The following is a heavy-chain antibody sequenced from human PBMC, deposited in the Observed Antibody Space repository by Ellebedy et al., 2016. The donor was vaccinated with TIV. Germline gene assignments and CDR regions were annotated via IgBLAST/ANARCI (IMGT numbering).Heavy chain of an antibody. V-gene: IGHV4-39*07. Sequence: MPSETLSLTCTVSGGSISSSSYYWGWIRQPPGKGLEWIGSIYYSGSTNYNPSLKSRVTISVDTSKNQFSLKLSSVTAADTAVYYCARAAGYYYDSSGYYYWQGFFDYWGQGTLVTVSS. J-gene: IGHJ4*02. CDR1: GGSISSSSYY. CDR3: ARAAGYYYDSSGYYYWQGFFDY. D-gene: IGHD3-22*01. CDR2: IYYSGST.